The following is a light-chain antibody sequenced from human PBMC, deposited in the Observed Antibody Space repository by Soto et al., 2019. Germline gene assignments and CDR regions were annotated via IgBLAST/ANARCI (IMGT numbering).Light chain of an antibody. CDR1: SSNIGSLS. CDR2: SDY. J-gene: IGLJ1*01. V-gene: IGLV1-44*01. Sequence: QSVLTQPPSASGTPGQRVTISCSGSSSNIGSLSVDWYQHLPGTAPKLLIYSDYQWPSGVPDRFSGSKSGTSASLAISGLQSEDDADYYCAAWNGTLNGLYVFGTGTKLTVL. CDR3: AAWNGTLNGLYV.